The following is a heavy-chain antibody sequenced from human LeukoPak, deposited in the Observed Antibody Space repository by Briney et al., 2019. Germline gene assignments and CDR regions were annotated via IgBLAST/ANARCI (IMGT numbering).Heavy chain of an antibody. CDR1: AFTLNSYS. CDR2: ILGSGTEM. D-gene: IGHD1-26*01. CDR3: TEVQSDTVGAVFFAFDV. Sequence: PGGSLRLSCRVSAFTLNSYSMNCVRQAPGKGLEWVASILGSGTEMFYADSLKGRFTISRDNSENSLFLQMNSMRVEDTAVYYCTEVQSDTVGAVFFAFDVWGQGTLVTVSS. J-gene: IGHJ3*01. V-gene: IGHV3-21*04.